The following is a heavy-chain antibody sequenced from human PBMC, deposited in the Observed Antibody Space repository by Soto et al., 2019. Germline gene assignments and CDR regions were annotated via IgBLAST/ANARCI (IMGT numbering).Heavy chain of an antibody. D-gene: IGHD3-3*01. CDR1: GGSFSGYY. Sequence: SETLSLTCAVYGGSFSGYYWSWIRQPPGKGLEWIGEINHSGSTNYNPSLKSRVTISVDTSKNQFSLKLSSVTAADTAVYYCARALGNDFWSGYYYYYYYMDVWGKGTTVTVSS. CDR2: INHSGST. J-gene: IGHJ6*03. CDR3: ARALGNDFWSGYYYYYYYMDV. V-gene: IGHV4-34*01.